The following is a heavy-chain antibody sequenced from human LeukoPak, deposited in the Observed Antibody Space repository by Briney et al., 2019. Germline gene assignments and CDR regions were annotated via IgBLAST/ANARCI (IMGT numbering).Heavy chain of an antibody. D-gene: IGHD5-24*01. J-gene: IGHJ5*02. CDR1: GFTFSTYA. CDR3: TKRPSTDGYNS. V-gene: IGHV3-23*01. CDR2: ISGSGDNT. Sequence: GGSLRLSCAVSGFTFSTYAMSWVRQAPGKGLERVSVISGSGDNTYYADSVKGRFTISRDNFKNTLYLQMNSLRAEDTALYYCTKRPSTDGYNSWGQGTLVTVSS.